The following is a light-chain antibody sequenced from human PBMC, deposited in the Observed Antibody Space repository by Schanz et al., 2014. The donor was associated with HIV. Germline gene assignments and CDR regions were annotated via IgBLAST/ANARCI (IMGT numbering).Light chain of an antibody. CDR2: EVT. J-gene: IGLJ3*02. CDR1: SSDVGSYSL. CDR3: CSYAGSSTVV. Sequence: QSALTQPASVSGSPGQSITISCTGTSSDVGSYSLVSWYQQHPGKAPKLMIYEVTKRPSGVSDRFSASKSGNTASLTISGLQAEDEEDYYCCSYAGSSTVVFGGGTKLTVL. V-gene: IGLV2-23*02.